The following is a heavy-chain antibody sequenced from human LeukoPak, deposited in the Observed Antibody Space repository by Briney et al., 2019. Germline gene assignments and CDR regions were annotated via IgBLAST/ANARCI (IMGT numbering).Heavy chain of an antibody. D-gene: IGHD2-21*02. J-gene: IGHJ4*02. CDR3: ARVQGVTETLYYFDY. V-gene: IGHV4-4*07. Sequence: SETLSLTCTASGGSISSYYWSWIRQPAGKGLEWIGRIYTSGTANYNPSLKSRVTISVDTSKNQFSLRLSSVTAADTAVYYCARVQGVTETLYYFDYWGQGTLATVSS. CDR1: GGSISSYY. CDR2: IYTSGTA.